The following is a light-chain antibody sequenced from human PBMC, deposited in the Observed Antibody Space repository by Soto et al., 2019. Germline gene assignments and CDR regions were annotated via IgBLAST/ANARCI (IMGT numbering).Light chain of an antibody. Sequence: EVVLTQSPGTLSLSPGERATLSCRASQSVSSSSLAWFQHKPGQAPRLLIYGASSRATGIPDRFSGSGSGTDFTLTISRLEPEDFAVYYCQQYGTSPPCTFGQGTKREIK. CDR3: QQYGTSPPCT. J-gene: IGKJ2*02. CDR1: QSVSSSS. CDR2: GAS. V-gene: IGKV3-20*01.